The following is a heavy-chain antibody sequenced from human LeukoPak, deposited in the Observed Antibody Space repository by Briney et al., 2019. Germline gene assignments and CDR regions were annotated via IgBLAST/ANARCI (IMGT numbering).Heavy chain of an antibody. Sequence: PGGSLRLSCAASGFTFSSYWMSWVRQAPGKGLEWVADINQDGSEKNYVDSVKGRFTISRDNAKNLLYVQMNSLRAEDTAVYYCARDLGYDILTGYYYWGQGTLVTVSS. D-gene: IGHD3-9*01. CDR2: INQDGSEK. CDR1: GFTFSSYW. V-gene: IGHV3-7*01. J-gene: IGHJ4*02. CDR3: ARDLGYDILTGYYY.